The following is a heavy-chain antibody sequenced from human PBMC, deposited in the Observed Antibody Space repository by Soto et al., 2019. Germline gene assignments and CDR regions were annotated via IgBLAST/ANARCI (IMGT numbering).Heavy chain of an antibody. D-gene: IGHD3-10*01. V-gene: IGHV4-30-2*01. Sequence: SETLSLTCAVSGGSIGGVGYAWGWIRQPPGGGLEWIGYMYHSGTFLKSPSLKTRLTMSLDMSKNQFSLTLNSMTAADTAVYYCARAQFYSGSGNYNNLMFDAWGQGIQVTVSS. CDR1: GGSIGGVGYA. J-gene: IGHJ5*02. CDR2: MYHSGTF. CDR3: ARAQFYSGSGNYNNLMFDA.